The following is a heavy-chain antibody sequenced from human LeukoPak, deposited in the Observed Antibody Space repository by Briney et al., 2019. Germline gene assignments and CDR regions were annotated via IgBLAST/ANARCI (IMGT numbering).Heavy chain of an antibody. D-gene: IGHD4-17*01. CDR1: GFTFSSYA. Sequence: PGGSLRLSCAASGFTFSSYAMSWVRQAPGKGLEWVSAISGSGGSTYYADSVKGRFTISRDNSKNTLYLQMNSLRAEDTAVYYCAKDQSPFDYGEPYFDYWGQGTLVTVSS. CDR2: ISGSGGST. J-gene: IGHJ4*02. V-gene: IGHV3-23*01. CDR3: AKDQSPFDYGEPYFDY.